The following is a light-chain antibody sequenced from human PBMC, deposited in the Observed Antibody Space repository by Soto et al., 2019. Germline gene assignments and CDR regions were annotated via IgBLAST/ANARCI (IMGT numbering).Light chain of an antibody. CDR3: AAWDDSLKRGV. CDR1: SSNIGSNT. Sequence: QSVLTQPPSASGTPGQRVTISCSGSSSNIGSNTVNWYQQLPGTAPKLLIYSNNQRPSGVPDRFSGSKSGTSASLAISGLQSEDEADYSCAAWDDSLKRGVFGGGTKLTVL. CDR2: SNN. J-gene: IGLJ3*02. V-gene: IGLV1-44*01.